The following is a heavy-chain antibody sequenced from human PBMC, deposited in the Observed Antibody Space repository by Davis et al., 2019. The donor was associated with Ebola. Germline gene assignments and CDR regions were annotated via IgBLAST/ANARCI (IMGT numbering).Heavy chain of an antibody. Sequence: PGGSLRLSCAASGFTFYSYAMSWVRQAPGKGLEWVSAISSSGGSTYYIGSVRGRFTISRDNSKDTLYLQLNGLRAEDTAVYYCVKDMIEEGLSSPHPDFQHWGQGTLVTVSS. CDR1: GFTFYSYA. CDR2: ISSSGGST. J-gene: IGHJ1*01. D-gene: IGHD3-22*01. V-gene: IGHV3-23*01. CDR3: VKDMIEEGLSSPHPDFQH.